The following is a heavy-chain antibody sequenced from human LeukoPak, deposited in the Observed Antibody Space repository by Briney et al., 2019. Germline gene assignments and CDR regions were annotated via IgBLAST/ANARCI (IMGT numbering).Heavy chain of an antibody. Sequence: GGSLRLSYAASGFTFSSSWMSSVRQARGNGLEWVANIKQGGSGKYYVDSVKGRFTISRDNAKNSLYLQMNSLRAEDTAVYYCARDWEFSFDYWGQGTQVTVSS. CDR2: IKQGGSGK. V-gene: IGHV3-7*01. CDR3: ARDWEFSFDY. D-gene: IGHD3-16*02. CDR1: GFTFSSSW. J-gene: IGHJ4*02.